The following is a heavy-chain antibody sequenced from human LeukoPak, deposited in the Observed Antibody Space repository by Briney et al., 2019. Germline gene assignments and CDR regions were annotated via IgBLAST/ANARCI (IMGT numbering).Heavy chain of an antibody. V-gene: IGHV1-24*01. J-gene: IGHJ4*02. CDR2: FDPEDGET. CDR1: GYTLTELS. Sequence: GASVKVSCKVSGYTLTELSMHWVRQAPGKGLEWMGGFDPEDGETIYAQKFQGRVTMTEDTSTDTAYMELSSLRSEDTAVYYCARDKLEDTYYYDSSGYKQLGYFDYWGQGTLVTVSS. D-gene: IGHD3-22*01. CDR3: ARDKLEDTYYYDSSGYKQLGYFDY.